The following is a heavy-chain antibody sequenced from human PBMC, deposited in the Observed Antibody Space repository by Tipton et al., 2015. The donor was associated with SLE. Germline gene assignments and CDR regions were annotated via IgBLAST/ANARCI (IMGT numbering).Heavy chain of an antibody. CDR3: ARDDFWSGREWFDP. J-gene: IGHJ5*02. Sequence: TLSLTCTVSGGSISSSSYYWSWIRQPAGKGLEWIGRIYTSGSTNYNPSLKSRVTISVDTSKNQFSLKLSSVTAADTAVYYCARDDFWSGREWFDPWGQGILVTVSS. V-gene: IGHV4-61*02. CDR2: IYTSGST. CDR1: GGSISSSSYY. D-gene: IGHD3-3*01.